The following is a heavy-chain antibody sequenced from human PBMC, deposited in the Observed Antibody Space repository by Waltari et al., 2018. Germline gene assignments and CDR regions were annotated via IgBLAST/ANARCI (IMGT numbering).Heavy chain of an antibody. V-gene: IGHV3-30*18. CDR3: AKGGNCGGDCYNFDY. J-gene: IGHJ4*02. Sequence: QVQLVESGGGVVQPGRSLRLSCAASGFTFSSYDMPWVRPVTGKGLEWVAVIWYDGSNKYYADSVKGRFTSSRDNSKNTLYLQMNSLRAEDTAMYYCAKGGNCGGDCYNFDYWGQGTLVTVSS. CDR1: GFTFSSYD. D-gene: IGHD2-21*01. CDR2: IWYDGSNK.